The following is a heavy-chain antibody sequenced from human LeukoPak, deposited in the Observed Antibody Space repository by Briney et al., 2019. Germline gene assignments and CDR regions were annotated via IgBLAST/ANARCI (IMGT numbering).Heavy chain of an antibody. CDR1: GGSISSGSYY. V-gene: IGHV4-61*02. Sequence: PSQTLSLTCTVPGGSISSGSYYWRWIRQPAGKGLEWIGRIYTSGSTNYNPSLNSQITISVDTSKNPFSLKLSSVTAADTAVYYCARCKEEDDCWRRSSWFDPWGQGTLVTVSS. CDR2: IYTSGST. J-gene: IGHJ5*02. CDR3: ARCKEEDDCWRRSSWFDP. D-gene: IGHD3-3*01.